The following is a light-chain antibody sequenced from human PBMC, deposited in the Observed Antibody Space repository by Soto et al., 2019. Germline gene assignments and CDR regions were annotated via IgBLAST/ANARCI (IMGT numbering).Light chain of an antibody. V-gene: IGKV3D-20*01. CDR1: QRISSKY. J-gene: IGKJ4*01. Sequence: EIVLTQSPATLSLSPGERATLSCGASQRISSKYLAWYQQKPGLAPRLLIYGTSNRATGIPDRFSGSGSGTDFTLTISRLEPEDFAVYYCKQYGRSPLTFGGGTKVEIK. CDR3: KQYGRSPLT. CDR2: GTS.